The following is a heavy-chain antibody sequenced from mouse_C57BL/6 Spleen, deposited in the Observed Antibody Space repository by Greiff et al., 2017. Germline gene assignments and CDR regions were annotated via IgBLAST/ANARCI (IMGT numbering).Heavy chain of an antibody. V-gene: IGHV5-17*01. J-gene: IGHJ3*01. D-gene: IGHD1-1*01. Sequence: EVLLVESGGGLVKPGGSLKLSCAASGFTFSDYGMHWVRQAPEKGLEWVAYISSGSSTIYYADTVKGRFTISRDYAKNTLFLQMTSLRSEDAAMYYCARGYYGSPWFAYWGQGTLVTVSA. CDR1: GFTFSDYG. CDR3: ARGYYGSPWFAY. CDR2: ISSGSSTI.